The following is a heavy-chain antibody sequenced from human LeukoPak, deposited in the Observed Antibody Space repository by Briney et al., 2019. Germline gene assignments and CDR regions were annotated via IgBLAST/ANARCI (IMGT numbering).Heavy chain of an antibody. D-gene: IGHD3-9*01. J-gene: IGHJ4*02. CDR1: GYTFTSYG. Sequence: ASVKVSCKASGYTFTSYGISWVRQAPGQGLEWMGWISDYNGNTNYAQKLQGRVTMTTDTSTSTAYMELRSLRSDDTAVYYCARDRARYYDILTGYSPPEFDYWGQGTLVTVSS. V-gene: IGHV1-18*01. CDR3: ARDRARYYDILTGYSPPEFDY. CDR2: ISDYNGNT.